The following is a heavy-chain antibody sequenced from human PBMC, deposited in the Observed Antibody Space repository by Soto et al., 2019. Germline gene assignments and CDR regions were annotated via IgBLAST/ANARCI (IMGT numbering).Heavy chain of an antibody. V-gene: IGHV1-3*01. CDR1: GYTFTSYA. Sequence: ASVKVSCKASGYTFTSYAMHWVRQAPGQRLEWMGWINAGNGNTKYSQKFQGRVTITRDTSASTAYMELSSLRSEDTAVYYCARDQTGDRAFDIWGQGTMVTVSS. CDR2: INAGNGNT. CDR3: ARDQTGDRAFDI. J-gene: IGHJ3*02. D-gene: IGHD7-27*01.